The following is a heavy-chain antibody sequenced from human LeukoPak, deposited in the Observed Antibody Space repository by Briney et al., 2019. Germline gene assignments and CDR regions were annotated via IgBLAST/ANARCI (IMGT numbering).Heavy chain of an antibody. CDR2: ISSSGSTI. D-gene: IGHD3-22*01. Sequence: PGGSLRLSCAASGFTFSTFAMSWVRQAPGKGLEWVSHISSSGSTIYYADSVKGRFTISRDNAKNSLYLQMNSLRAEDTAVYFCARERFYDNSGFDYWGQGTLVTVSS. V-gene: IGHV3-48*03. CDR1: GFTFSTFA. J-gene: IGHJ4*02. CDR3: ARERFYDNSGFDY.